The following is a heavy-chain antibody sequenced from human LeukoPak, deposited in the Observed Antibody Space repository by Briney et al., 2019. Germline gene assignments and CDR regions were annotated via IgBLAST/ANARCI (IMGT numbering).Heavy chain of an antibody. D-gene: IGHD3-22*01. CDR1: GFTFSSYA. CDR3: AKAYYDSSGYTD. V-gene: IGHV3-23*01. CDR2: ISGSGGST. Sequence: GGSLRLSCAASGFTFSSYAMSWVRQSPGKGLEWVSAISGSGGSTYYADSVKGRFTISGDNSKNTLYLQMNSLRAEDTAVYYCAKAYYDSSGYTDWGQGTLVTVSS. J-gene: IGHJ4*02.